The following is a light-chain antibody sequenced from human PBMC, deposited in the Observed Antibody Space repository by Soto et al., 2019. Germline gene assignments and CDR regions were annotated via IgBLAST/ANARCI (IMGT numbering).Light chain of an antibody. V-gene: IGKV1-27*01. CDR3: QKYNNAPRT. CDR2: AAS. Sequence: DIQMTQSPSSLSASVEDTVTITCRASQGSRNYLAWYQQKPGQVPNLLSYAASTLQSGFPSRFSGSGSGTDFTLTISSLRPEDVATYYCQKYNNAPRTFGQGTKVEL. J-gene: IGKJ1*01. CDR1: QGSRNY.